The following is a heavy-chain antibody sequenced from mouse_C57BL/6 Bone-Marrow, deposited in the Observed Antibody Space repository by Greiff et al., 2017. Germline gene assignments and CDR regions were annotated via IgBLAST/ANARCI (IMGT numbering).Heavy chain of an antibody. D-gene: IGHD1-1*01. CDR2: IDPEDGET. J-gene: IGHJ4*01. V-gene: IGHV14-2*01. CDR1: GFNIKDYY. Sequence: VQLQQSGAELVKPGASVKLSCTASGFNIKDYYMHWVKQRTEQGLEWIGRIDPEDGETKYAPKFPGKATITADTSSNTAYLQLSSLTSEDTAVYYCASYYYGSSPMDYWGQGTSVTVSS. CDR3: ASYYYGSSPMDY.